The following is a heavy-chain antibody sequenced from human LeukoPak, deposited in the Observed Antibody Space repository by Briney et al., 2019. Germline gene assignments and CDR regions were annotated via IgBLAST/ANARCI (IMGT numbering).Heavy chain of an antibody. D-gene: IGHD3-10*01. Sequence: SETLSLTCTVSGGSINNYYWSWIRQPPGKGLEYIWYIYYSGRANYNPSLKSRVTISVDPSKNQFSLKLSSVTAADTAVYYCARGVRYGYGSGSYYNGPPKYFDYWGQGTLVTVSS. V-gene: IGHV4-59*12. CDR2: IYYSGRA. J-gene: IGHJ4*02. CDR1: GGSINNYY. CDR3: ARGVRYGYGSGSYYNGPPKYFDY.